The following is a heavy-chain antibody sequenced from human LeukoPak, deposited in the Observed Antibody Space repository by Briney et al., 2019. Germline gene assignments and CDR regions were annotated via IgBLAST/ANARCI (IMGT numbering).Heavy chain of an antibody. Sequence: SETLSPTCAVYGGSFSGYYWSWIRQPPGKGLEWIGEINHSGSTNYNPSLKSRVTISVDTSKNQFSLKLSSVTAADTAVYYCARVFDSSGYYYKFFWFDPWGQGTLVTVSS. CDR2: INHSGST. CDR3: ARVFDSSGYYYKFFWFDP. CDR1: GGSFSGYY. J-gene: IGHJ5*02. V-gene: IGHV4-34*01. D-gene: IGHD3-22*01.